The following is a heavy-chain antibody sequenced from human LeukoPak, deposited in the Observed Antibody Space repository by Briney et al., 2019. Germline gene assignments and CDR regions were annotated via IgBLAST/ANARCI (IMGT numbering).Heavy chain of an antibody. CDR2: IYYSGST. CDR3: ARGVGRKLKNAFDI. J-gene: IGHJ3*02. CDR1: GGSISSYY. Sequence: SETLSLTCTVSGGSISSYYWSWIRQPPGKGLEWIGYIYYSGSTYYNPSLKSRVTISVDTSKNQFSLKLSSVTAADTAVYYCARGVGRKLKNAFDIWGQGTMVTVSS. V-gene: IGHV4-59*12. D-gene: IGHD2-15*01.